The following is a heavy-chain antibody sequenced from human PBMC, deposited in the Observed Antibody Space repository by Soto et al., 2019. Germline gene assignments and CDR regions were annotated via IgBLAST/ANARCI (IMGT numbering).Heavy chain of an antibody. Sequence: GGSLRLSCAASGFTFSNYAMSWVRQAPGKGLEWVSPISGSGGCTDYADSVKGRFTISRDNSKNTLYLQMNSLRAEDTAVYYCSRAAQIYYYYSYMGVGGKGTRVTVPS. CDR2: ISGSGGCT. CDR3: SRAAQIYYYYSYMGV. V-gene: IGHV3-23*01. CDR1: GFTFSNYA. J-gene: IGHJ6*03.